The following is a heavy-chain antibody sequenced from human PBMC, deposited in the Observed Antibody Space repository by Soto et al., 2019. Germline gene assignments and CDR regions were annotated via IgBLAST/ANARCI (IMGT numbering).Heavy chain of an antibody. CDR3: AKPNLFCSSTSCYDY. CDR2: VSGSGGST. V-gene: IGHV3-23*01. D-gene: IGHD2-2*01. J-gene: IGHJ4*02. CDR1: GFTFSSYG. Sequence: DVQLLESGGALVQPGGSLRLSCAASGFTFSSYGMSWVRQAPGKGLEWVSAVSGSGGSTYYADSVKGRFTISRDNSKNTLYLQMNSLRAEDTAVYYCAKPNLFCSSTSCYDYWGQGTLVTVSS.